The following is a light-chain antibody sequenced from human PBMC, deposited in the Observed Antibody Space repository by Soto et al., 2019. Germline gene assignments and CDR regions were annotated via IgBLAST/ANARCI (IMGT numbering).Light chain of an antibody. CDR3: QQYNSWHSIT. V-gene: IGKV3-15*01. Sequence: EIVMTQSPATLSVSPGERATLSCRASQSVRSNVAWYQQKPGQAPRLLIYGASTRATGIPGRISGSGSGTEFALTISSLQSEDLSIYYCQQYNSWHSITFRQVTRQDIK. J-gene: IGKJ5*01. CDR2: GAS. CDR1: QSVRSN.